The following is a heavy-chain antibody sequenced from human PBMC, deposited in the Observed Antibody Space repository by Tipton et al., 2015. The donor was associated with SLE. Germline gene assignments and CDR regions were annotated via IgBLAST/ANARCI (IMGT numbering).Heavy chain of an antibody. Sequence: SLRLSCAASGFTFSSYAMTWVRQAPGKGLEWVSDISDNGVRTSYADSVEGRFTISRDNSKNALNLQMNNLSDEDTAMYFCARAEQQMARYYFDYLGQGTLVTVSS. V-gene: IGHV3-23*01. D-gene: IGHD1/OR15-1a*01. CDR1: GFTFSSYA. J-gene: IGHJ4*02. CDR3: ARAEQQMARYYFDY. CDR2: ISDNGVRT.